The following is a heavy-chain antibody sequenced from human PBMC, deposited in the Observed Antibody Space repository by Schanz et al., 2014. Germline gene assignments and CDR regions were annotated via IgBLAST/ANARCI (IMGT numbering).Heavy chain of an antibody. CDR3: AKDLGVDCGDGCFNWYFDL. Sequence: EVQLLESGGGLVQPGGSLRLSCAASGFTFGDYAMTWVRQAPGKGLEWVAAVSSRSDEIKYADPVRGRFTISRDNSRSTMYLQMNSLRAEDTAVYFCAKDLGVDCGDGCFNWYFDLWGRGTLVTVSS. CDR2: VSSRSDEI. J-gene: IGHJ2*01. D-gene: IGHD2-21*02. CDR1: GFTFGDYA. V-gene: IGHV3-23*05.